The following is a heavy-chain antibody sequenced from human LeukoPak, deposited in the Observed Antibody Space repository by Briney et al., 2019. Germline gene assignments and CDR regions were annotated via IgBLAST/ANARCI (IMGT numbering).Heavy chain of an antibody. D-gene: IGHD3-3*01. J-gene: IGHJ4*02. CDR2: IHYTGSS. Sequence: SETLSLTCTVSSGSISSYYWNWIRQPPGKGLEWIGYIHYTGSSNYNPSLKSPLTISVDTSKNQFSLKLSSVTAADTAVYYCARGEWTFDSWGQGTLVTVSS. CDR1: SGSISSYY. CDR3: ARGEWTFDS. V-gene: IGHV4-59*01.